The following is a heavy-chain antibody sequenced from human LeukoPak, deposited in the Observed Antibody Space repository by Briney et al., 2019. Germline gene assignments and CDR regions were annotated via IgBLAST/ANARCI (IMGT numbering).Heavy chain of an antibody. CDR3: ARVPSTWFSSGWYEDY. J-gene: IGHJ4*02. CDR1: GGSISSYY. V-gene: IGHV4-4*07. D-gene: IGHD6-19*01. Sequence: SETLSLTCTVSGGSISSYYWSWIRQPAGKGLEWIGRIYTSGSTNYNPSLKSRVTMSVDTSKNQFSLKLSSVTAADTAVYYCARVPSTWFSSGWYEDYWGQGTLVTVSS. CDR2: IYTSGST.